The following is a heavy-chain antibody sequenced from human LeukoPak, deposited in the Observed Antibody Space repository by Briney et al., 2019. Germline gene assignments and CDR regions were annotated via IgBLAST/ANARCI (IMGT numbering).Heavy chain of an antibody. V-gene: IGHV4-59*12. D-gene: IGHD2-2*02. CDR2: IYYTGST. CDR1: GGSIINYY. CDR3: ARGPPRYTNYYYYMDV. J-gene: IGHJ6*03. Sequence: SETLSLTCTVSGGSIINYYWSWRRQPPGEGLEWIGYIYYTGSTDYNPSLKSRVIISVDMSKNQFSLKLSSVNAADTAVYYCARGPPRYTNYYYYMDVWGKGTTVTVSS.